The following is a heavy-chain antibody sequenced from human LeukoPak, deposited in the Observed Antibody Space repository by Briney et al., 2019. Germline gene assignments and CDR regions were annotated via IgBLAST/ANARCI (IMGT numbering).Heavy chain of an antibody. CDR1: GFTFYDYA. CDR3: AKVRGDGYNPGY. D-gene: IGHD5-24*01. Sequence: GGSLRLSCAASGFTFYDYAMHWVRQAPGKGLEWVSGISWNSGSIGYADSVKGRFTISRDNSKNTLYLQMNSLRAEDTAVYYCAKVRGDGYNPGYWGQGTLVTVSS. CDR2: ISWNSGSI. J-gene: IGHJ4*02. V-gene: IGHV3-9*01.